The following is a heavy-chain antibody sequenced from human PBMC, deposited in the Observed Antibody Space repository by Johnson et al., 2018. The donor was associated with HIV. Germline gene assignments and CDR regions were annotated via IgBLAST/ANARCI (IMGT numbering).Heavy chain of an antibody. CDR1: GFTFSSYG. V-gene: IGHV3-30*18. Sequence: QVQLVESGGGLVQSGGSLRLSCAVSGFTFSSYGMHWVRRAPGKGLEWVAVISYDGSNKYYADSVKGRFTISRDNSKNTLYLQMNSLRAEDTAVYYCAKSGFSGSYQGAYDIWGQGTMVTVSS. CDR2: ISYDGSNK. D-gene: IGHD1-26*01. J-gene: IGHJ3*02. CDR3: AKSGFSGSYQGAYDI.